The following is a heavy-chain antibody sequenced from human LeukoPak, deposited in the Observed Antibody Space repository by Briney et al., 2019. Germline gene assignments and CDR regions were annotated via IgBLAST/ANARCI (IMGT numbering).Heavy chain of an antibody. D-gene: IGHD1-26*01. V-gene: IGHV4-38-2*02. Sequence: SETLSLTCTVSGYSISSGFYWGWIRQPPGKGLEWIGSIYHSGSTHYNSSLKSRVTISVDTSKNQFSLKLSSVTAADTAVYYCAREYSGSYLAAFDIWGQGTMVTVSS. CDR1: GYSISSGFY. CDR2: IYHSGST. CDR3: AREYSGSYLAAFDI. J-gene: IGHJ3*02.